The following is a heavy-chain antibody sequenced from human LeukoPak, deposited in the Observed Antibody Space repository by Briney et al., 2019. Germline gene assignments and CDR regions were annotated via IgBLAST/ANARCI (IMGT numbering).Heavy chain of an antibody. CDR2: MNPNSGNT. Sequence: ASVKVSCKGSGYSFTSYDINWMRQATGPGLEWMGWMNPNSGNTNYAQKLQGRVTMTTDTSTSTAYMELRSLRSDDTAVYYCAVAIMAPYYYGMDVWGQGTTVTVSS. J-gene: IGHJ6*02. CDR3: AVAIMAPYYYGMDV. CDR1: GYSFTSYD. V-gene: IGHV1-18*01. D-gene: IGHD3-16*01.